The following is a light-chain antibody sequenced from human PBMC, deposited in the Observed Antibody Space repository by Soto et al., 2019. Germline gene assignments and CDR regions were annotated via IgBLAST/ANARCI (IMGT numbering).Light chain of an antibody. CDR1: QSISSY. V-gene: IGKV1-39*01. CDR2: AAS. CDR3: QQSYSTPQT. Sequence: DIQMTQSPSSLSASVGDRVTITCRASQSISSYLNWYQQKPGKAPKLLIYAASSLQSGVPSRFSGSGSGTDFTLTISSLQPEDFATYYCQQSYSTPQTCDQGTKVEIK. J-gene: IGKJ1*01.